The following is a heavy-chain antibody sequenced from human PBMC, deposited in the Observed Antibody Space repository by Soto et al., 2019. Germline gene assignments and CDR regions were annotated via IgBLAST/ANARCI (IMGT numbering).Heavy chain of an antibody. CDR2: IDPRDSYT. Sequence: EVQLVQSGAEVKKPGESLTISCKGSGYSFSSHWITWLRQMPGRGLEWMGRIDPRDSYTDYSPSFQGHVTISTDKSISTAYLHWSSLKASDTAVYYCARNGDYLDYWGQGTLVTFSS. V-gene: IGHV5-10-1*03. J-gene: IGHJ4*02. CDR1: GYSFSSHW. D-gene: IGHD4-17*01. CDR3: ARNGDYLDY.